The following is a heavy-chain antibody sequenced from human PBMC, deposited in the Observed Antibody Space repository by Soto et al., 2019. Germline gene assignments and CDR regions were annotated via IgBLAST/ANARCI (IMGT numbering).Heavy chain of an antibody. J-gene: IGHJ5*02. CDR3: SRDRWEYQLLNWFDP. D-gene: IGHD2-2*01. Sequence: QVQLVQSGAEVKKPGSSVKVSCKASGGTFSSYAISWVRQAPGQGLEWMGGIIPIFGKANYAQNFQGRVTITADESTSTDYMELSSLRSEDAAVYYCSRDRWEYQLLNWFDPWCQGPLVTVAS. CDR2: IIPIFGKA. V-gene: IGHV1-69*01. CDR1: GGTFSSYA.